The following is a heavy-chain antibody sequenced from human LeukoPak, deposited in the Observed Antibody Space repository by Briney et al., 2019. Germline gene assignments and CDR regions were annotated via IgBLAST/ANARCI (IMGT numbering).Heavy chain of an antibody. CDR3: ARANYYGSGKKDLDY. V-gene: IGHV1-8*01. Sequence: ASVKVSCKASGYTFSGYGFSWVRQATGQGLEWMGWMNPNSGNTGCAQKFQGRVTMTRNTSMSTAYMELNSLRSEDTAVYYCARANYYGSGKKDLDYWGQGTLVTVSS. CDR2: MNPNSGNT. D-gene: IGHD3-10*01. CDR1: GYTFSGYG. J-gene: IGHJ4*02.